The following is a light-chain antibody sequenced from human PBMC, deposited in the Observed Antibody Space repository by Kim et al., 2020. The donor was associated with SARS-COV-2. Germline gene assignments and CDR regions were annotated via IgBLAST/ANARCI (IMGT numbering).Light chain of an antibody. CDR1: NLRTYY. J-gene: IGLJ3*02. Sequence: AWGQTVRITCQGDNLRTYYASGYQRKPGQAPVLVLYGKNNRPSGIPDRFSGSSSGNTASLTITGAQAEDEADYYCNSRDSSGNHWVFGGGTQLTVL. V-gene: IGLV3-19*01. CDR2: GKN. CDR3: NSRDSSGNHWV.